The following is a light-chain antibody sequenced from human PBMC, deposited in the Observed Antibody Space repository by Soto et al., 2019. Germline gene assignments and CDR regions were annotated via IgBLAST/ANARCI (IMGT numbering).Light chain of an antibody. J-gene: IGKJ1*01. CDR3: QHYNAYSRT. CDR2: KAS. Sequence: DIQMTQSPSTLSASIGDRVTITCRASQSIDTSLAWYQQKPGKAPKLLIYKASSLQSGVPSRFSGSGSGTEFNLTISSLQPDDFATYSCQHYNAYSRTFGQGTKVEVK. CDR1: QSIDTS. V-gene: IGKV1-5*03.